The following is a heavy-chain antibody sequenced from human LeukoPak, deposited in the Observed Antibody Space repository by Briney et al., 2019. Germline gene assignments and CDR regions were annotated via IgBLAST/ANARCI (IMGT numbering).Heavy chain of an antibody. CDR3: AKVPYTSSNYYFDY. D-gene: IGHD5-18*01. J-gene: IGHJ4*02. V-gene: IGHV3-23*01. Sequence: PGGSLRLSCAASGFTFSNYWMTWVRQAPGKGLEWVSVIRGSDDNTYYADSVKGRFTISRDNSRNTLSLQMNSLRAEDTAVYYCAKVPYTSSNYYFDYWGQGTLVTVSS. CDR2: IRGSDDNT. CDR1: GFTFSNYW.